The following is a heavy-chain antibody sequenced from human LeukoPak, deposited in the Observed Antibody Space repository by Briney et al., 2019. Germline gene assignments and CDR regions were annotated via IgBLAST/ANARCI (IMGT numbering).Heavy chain of an antibody. CDR1: GFSFSKYW. V-gene: IGHV3-7*01. J-gene: IGHJ5*01. CDR3: VRSKVVAEAGRSWFDP. CDR2: ISQDGSQK. Sequence: PGGSLRLSCAASGFSFSKYWMNWVRQAPGKGLEWVATISQDGSQKYLADFVKGRFTISRDNARNSLYLQMTSLRGGDTAVYYCVRSKVVAEAGRSWFDPWGQGTRVTVTS. D-gene: IGHD6-13*01.